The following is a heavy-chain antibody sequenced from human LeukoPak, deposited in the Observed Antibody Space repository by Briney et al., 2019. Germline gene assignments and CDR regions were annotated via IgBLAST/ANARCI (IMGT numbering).Heavy chain of an antibody. D-gene: IGHD2-2*01. CDR3: ARVSGIVVVPAAIDYYYGMDV. CDR1: GYTFTSYY. Sequence: ASVKVSCTASGYTFTSYYMHWVRQAPGQGLEWMGIINPSGGSTSYAQKFQGRVTMTRDTSTSTVYMELSSLRSEDTAVYHCARVSGIVVVPAAIDYYYGMDVWGQGTTVTVSS. CDR2: INPSGGST. V-gene: IGHV1-46*01. J-gene: IGHJ6*02.